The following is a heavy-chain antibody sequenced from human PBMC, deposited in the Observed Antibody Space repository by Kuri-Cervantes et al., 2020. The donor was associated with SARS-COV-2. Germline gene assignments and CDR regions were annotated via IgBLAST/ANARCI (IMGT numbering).Heavy chain of an antibody. Sequence: GESLKISCVASGFTFSSYYMHWVRQAPGKGPVWVSRINSNGSSTAYADSVKGRFTISRDNAKNTLYLQMNSLRAEDTAVYYCARGPYGSSRFDYWGQGTLVTVS. V-gene: IGHV3-74*01. CDR3: ARGPYGSSRFDY. D-gene: IGHD6-13*01. CDR2: INSNGSST. J-gene: IGHJ4*02. CDR1: GFTFSSYY.